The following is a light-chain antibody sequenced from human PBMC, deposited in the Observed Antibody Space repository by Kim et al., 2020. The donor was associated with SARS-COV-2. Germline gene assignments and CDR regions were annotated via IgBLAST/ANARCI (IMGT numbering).Light chain of an antibody. V-gene: IGLV4-69*01. CDR2: LSNDGSH. Sequence: QLVLTQSPSASASLGASVRLTCTLSSGHSSFAIAWHQQQPGKGPRYLMKLSNDGSHNKGDGIPDRFSGSSSGTERYLTISSLQSEDEADYYCQTWGTDVVFGGGTQLTVL. J-gene: IGLJ2*01. CDR3: QTWGTDVV. CDR1: SGHSSFA.